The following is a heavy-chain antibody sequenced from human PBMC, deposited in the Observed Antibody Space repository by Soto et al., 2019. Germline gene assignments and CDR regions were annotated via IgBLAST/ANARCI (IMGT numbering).Heavy chain of an antibody. V-gene: IGHV1-18*01. D-gene: IGHD3-22*01. CDR1: GYTFTSHG. J-gene: IGHJ4*02. Sequence: ASVKVSCKASGYTFTSHGISWVRQAPGQGLDWLGWISGYDGKTTYAQNLEGRVTMTTDTSTSTAYMEVRSLRSDDTAVYYCAREVSGWYYYDSSGYYHFDSWGQGTLVTVSS. CDR2: ISGYDGKT. CDR3: AREVSGWYYYDSSGYYHFDS.